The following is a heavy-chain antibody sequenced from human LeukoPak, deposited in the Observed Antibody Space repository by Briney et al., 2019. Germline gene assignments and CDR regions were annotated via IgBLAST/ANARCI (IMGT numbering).Heavy chain of an antibody. CDR1: GGSIRTYY. CDR2: IYYSGST. V-gene: IGHV4-59*01. Sequence: SETLSLTCTVSGGSIRTYYWSWIRQPPGKGLEWIGYIYYSGSTNYNPSLKSRVTMSVDTSKNQFSLKPSSVTAADTAVYYCARGLPIDYWGQGTLVTVSS. CDR3: ARGLPIDY. D-gene: IGHD5-12*01. J-gene: IGHJ4*02.